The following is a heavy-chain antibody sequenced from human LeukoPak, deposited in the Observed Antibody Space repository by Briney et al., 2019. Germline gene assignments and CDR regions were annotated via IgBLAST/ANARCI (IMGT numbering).Heavy chain of an antibody. CDR2: IYYSGST. Sequence: SETLSLTCTVSGGSISSYYWSWIRQPPGKGLEWIGYIYYSGSTNYNPSLKSRVTISVDTSKNQFSLKLSSVTAADTAVYYCARLRGGNSRKFDYWGQGTLVTVSS. D-gene: IGHD2/OR15-2a*01. CDR1: GGSISSYY. CDR3: ARLRGGNSRKFDY. J-gene: IGHJ4*02. V-gene: IGHV4-59*08.